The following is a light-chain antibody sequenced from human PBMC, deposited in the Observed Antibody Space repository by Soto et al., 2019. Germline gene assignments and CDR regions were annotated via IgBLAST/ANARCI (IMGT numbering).Light chain of an antibody. V-gene: IGKV3-20*01. J-gene: IGKJ4*01. CDR1: QSVRNAY. Sequence: EIVLTQSPATLSLSPGERGTLSCRASQSVRNAYLAWYQPKPGQAPRLLIYGASSRATGIPDRFSGSGSGTDFTLTICRLEPEDFAVYYCQQYGSSWLTFGGGTKVEIK. CDR2: GAS. CDR3: QQYGSSWLT.